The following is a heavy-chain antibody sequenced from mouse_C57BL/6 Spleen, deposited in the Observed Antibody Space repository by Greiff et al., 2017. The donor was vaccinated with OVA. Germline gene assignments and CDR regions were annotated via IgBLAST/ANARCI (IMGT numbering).Heavy chain of an antibody. CDR2: IDPSDSYT. CDR3: ARGSYDGYYWYFDV. CDR1: GYTFTSYW. Sequence: VQLQQPGAELVKPGASVKLSCKASGYTFTSYWMQWVKQRPGQGLEWIGEIDPSDSYTNYNQKFKGKATLTVDTTSSTAYMQLSSLTSEDSAVYYCARGSYDGYYWYFDVWGTGTTVTVSS. V-gene: IGHV1-50*01. J-gene: IGHJ1*03. D-gene: IGHD2-3*01.